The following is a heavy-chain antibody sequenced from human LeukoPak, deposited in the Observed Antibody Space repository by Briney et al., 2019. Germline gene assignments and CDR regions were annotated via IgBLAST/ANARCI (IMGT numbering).Heavy chain of an antibody. CDR2: ISGSGGST. CDR1: GFSFSSYD. J-gene: IGHJ4*02. Sequence: GGSLRLSCAASGFSFSSYDMNWVRQAPGKGLEWVSSISGSGGSTYYVDSVKGRFTISSDNSQNTLYLQMDSLRAEDTALYYCAKEGTSGYYVNYWGQGTLVTVSS. CDR3: AKEGTSGYYVNY. D-gene: IGHD3-22*01. V-gene: IGHV3-23*01.